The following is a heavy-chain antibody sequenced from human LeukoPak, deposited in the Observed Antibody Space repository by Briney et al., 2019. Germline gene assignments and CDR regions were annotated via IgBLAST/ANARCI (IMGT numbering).Heavy chain of an antibody. CDR3: ARDRGYSSSRSYFDY. Sequence: ASVKVSCKASGYTFTSYGIGWVRQAPGQGLEWMGWISAYNGNTNYAQKLQGRVTMTTDTSTGTAYMELRSLRSDDTAVYYCARDRGYSSSRSYFDYWGQGALVTVSS. V-gene: IGHV1-18*01. CDR1: GYTFTSYG. J-gene: IGHJ4*02. CDR2: ISAYNGNT. D-gene: IGHD6-6*01.